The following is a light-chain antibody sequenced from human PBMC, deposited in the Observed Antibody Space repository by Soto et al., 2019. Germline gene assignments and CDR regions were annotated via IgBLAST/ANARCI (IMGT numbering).Light chain of an antibody. CDR3: QQYNSHWSWT. Sequence: EIVWAQSPGTLSLSPGERATLTCRSSQSVSNNYLAWYQQKPGQAPRLLIYGASTRATGIPARFSGSGSGTEFTLTISSLQSEDFAVYYCQQYNSHWSWTFGQGTRLEIK. V-gene: IGKV3-15*01. J-gene: IGKJ5*01. CDR1: QSVSNN. CDR2: GAS.